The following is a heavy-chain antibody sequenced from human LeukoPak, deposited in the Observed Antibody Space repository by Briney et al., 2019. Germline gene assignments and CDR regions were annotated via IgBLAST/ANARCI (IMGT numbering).Heavy chain of an antibody. CDR1: GGTFSSYA. J-gene: IGHJ4*02. CDR2: IIPIFGTA. Sequence: ASVKVSCKASGGTFSSYAISWVRQAPGQGLEWVGGIIPIFGTANYAQKFQGRVTITADESTSTAYMELSSLRSEDTAVYYYARGDPGYSSSMPIDYWGQGTLVTVSS. D-gene: IGHD6-13*01. CDR3: ARGDPGYSSSMPIDY. V-gene: IGHV1-69*13.